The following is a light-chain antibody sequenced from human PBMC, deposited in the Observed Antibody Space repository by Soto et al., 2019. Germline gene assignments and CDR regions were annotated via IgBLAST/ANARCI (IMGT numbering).Light chain of an antibody. J-gene: IGLJ1*01. V-gene: IGLV2-14*01. Sequence: QSALTQPASVSGSPGQSITISCTGTGSDVGGYNYVSWFQQYPGKAPKLMIYDVNTRPSGVSNRFSGSKSGNTASLTISGLQAEDEADYYCSSYTTTDPDVFGTGTKLTVL. CDR2: DVN. CDR1: GSDVGGYNY. CDR3: SSYTTTDPDV.